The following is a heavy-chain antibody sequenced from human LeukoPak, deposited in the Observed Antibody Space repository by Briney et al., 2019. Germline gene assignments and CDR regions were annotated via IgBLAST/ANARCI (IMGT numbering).Heavy chain of an antibody. D-gene: IGHD3-22*01. V-gene: IGHV4-38-2*02. CDR1: GYSISSGYY. Sequence: SETLSLTCTVSGYSISSGYYWGWIRQPPGKGLEWIGSIYHSGSTYYNPSLKSQVTISVDTSKNQFSLKLSSVTAADTAVYYCAGSSGYYWQFDYWGQGTLVTVSS. CDR2: IYHSGST. J-gene: IGHJ4*02. CDR3: AGSSGYYWQFDY.